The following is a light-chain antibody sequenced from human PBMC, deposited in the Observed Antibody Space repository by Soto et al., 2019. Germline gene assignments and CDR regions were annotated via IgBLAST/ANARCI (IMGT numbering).Light chain of an antibody. Sequence: DVVMTQSPLSLSVTLGQPASISCRSSQSLVHSDGNTYLNWFQLRPVQSPRRLIYKDSYRDSGVAGRFSGRGKGSDTTLKIRSGEAEDVGTDYYMQTTHGPPRTFGGGTKVETK. CDR3: MQTTHGPPRT. CDR1: QSLVHSDGNTY. V-gene: IGKV2-30*02. CDR2: KDS. J-gene: IGKJ4*01.